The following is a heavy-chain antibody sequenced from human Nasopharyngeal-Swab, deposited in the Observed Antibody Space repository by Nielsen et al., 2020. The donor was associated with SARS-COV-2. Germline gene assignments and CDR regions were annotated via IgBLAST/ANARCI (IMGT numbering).Heavy chain of an antibody. Sequence: ETLSLTCAASGFTFSSYSMNWVRQAPGKGLEWVSYISSSSSTIYYADSVKGRFTISRDNAKNSLYLQMNSLRAEDTAVYYCARDYPGIGWFDPWGQGTLVTVSS. CDR3: ARDYPGIGWFDP. J-gene: IGHJ5*02. CDR1: GFTFSSYS. CDR2: ISSSSSTI. V-gene: IGHV3-48*01. D-gene: IGHD3-10*01.